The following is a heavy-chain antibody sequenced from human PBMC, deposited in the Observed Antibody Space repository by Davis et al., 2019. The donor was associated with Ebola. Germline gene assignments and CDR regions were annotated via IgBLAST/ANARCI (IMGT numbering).Heavy chain of an antibody. CDR3: AKDSYFYTDRPY. V-gene: IGHV3-23*01. CDR2: LSGNGANT. D-gene: IGHD2-2*02. J-gene: IGHJ4*02. CDR1: GFLFRSYD. Sequence: PGGSLRLSCAASGFLFRSYDMSWVRQAPGKGLEWVSTLSGNGANTYYADSVRGRFTISRDNSKNTLFLQINSLRVEDTAVYYCAKDSYFYTDRPYWGQGTLVTVSS.